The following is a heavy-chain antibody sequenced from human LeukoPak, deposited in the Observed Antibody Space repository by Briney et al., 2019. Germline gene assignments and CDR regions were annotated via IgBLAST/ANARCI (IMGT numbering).Heavy chain of an antibody. J-gene: IGHJ4*02. CDR3: ATQLLRAGVFDY. CDR2: IYPSGST. Sequence: SETLSLTCTVSGDSISNNYWSWIRQPAGKGLEWIGRIYPSGSTDYNPSLKSRVTMSLDTSKNQFSLKLSSVTAADTAVYYCATQLLRAGVFDYWGQGTLVTVSS. V-gene: IGHV4-4*07. CDR1: GDSISNNY. D-gene: IGHD2/OR15-2a*01.